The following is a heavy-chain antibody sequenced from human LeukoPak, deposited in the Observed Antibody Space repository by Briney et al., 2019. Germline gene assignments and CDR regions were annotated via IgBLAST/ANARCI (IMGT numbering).Heavy chain of an antibody. CDR1: GGSFSGYY. CDR2: INHSGST. V-gene: IGHV4-34*01. Sequence: PSEALSLTCAVYGGSFSGYYWSWIRQPPGKGLEWIGEINHSGSTNYNPSLKSRVTISVDTSKNQFSLKLSSVTAADTAVYYCARARGSFTYYFDYWGQGTLVTVSS. D-gene: IGHD3-16*01. CDR3: ARARGSFTYYFDY. J-gene: IGHJ4*02.